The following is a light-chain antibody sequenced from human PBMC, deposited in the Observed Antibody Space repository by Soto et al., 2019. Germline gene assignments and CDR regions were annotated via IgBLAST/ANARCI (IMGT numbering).Light chain of an antibody. CDR1: SSDVGGYNY. CDR2: EVS. J-gene: IGLJ1*01. V-gene: IGLV2-14*01. CDR3: SSYTSSSTLYV. Sequence: QSVLTQPASVSGSPGQSITISCAGTSSDVGGYNYVSWYQQHPGKAPKLVIYEVSNRPSGVSNRFSGSKSGNTAPLTISGLQAEDEADYYCSSYTSSSTLYVFGTGTKVTVL.